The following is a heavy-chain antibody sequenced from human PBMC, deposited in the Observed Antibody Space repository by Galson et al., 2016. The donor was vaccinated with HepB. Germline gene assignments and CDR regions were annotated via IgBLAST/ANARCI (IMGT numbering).Heavy chain of an antibody. CDR2: IIPILGTA. CDR3: ARGSRGVISWFDS. J-gene: IGHJ5*01. CDR1: GGTFSNFA. V-gene: IGHV1-69*11. D-gene: IGHD3-10*01. Sequence: SVKVSCKASGGTFSNFAIIWVRQAPGQGLEWMGRIIPILGTANYAQKFQGRVTITANESTSAAYMELSSLRSEDTAVYYCARGSRGVISWFDSWGQGTLVTVSS.